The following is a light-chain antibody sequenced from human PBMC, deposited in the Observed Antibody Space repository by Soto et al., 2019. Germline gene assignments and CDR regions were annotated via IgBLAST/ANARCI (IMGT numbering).Light chain of an antibody. CDR3: QQYNNWPLT. CDR2: DAS. Sequence: EIVLTQSPATLSLSPGERGTLSCRAGQSVDSYLVWYQQKPGQAPRLLIYDASKRATGIPARFSGSGSGTDFTLTISSLEPEDFAVYYCQQYNNWPLTFGGGTKVDIK. J-gene: IGKJ4*01. V-gene: IGKV3-11*01. CDR1: QSVDSY.